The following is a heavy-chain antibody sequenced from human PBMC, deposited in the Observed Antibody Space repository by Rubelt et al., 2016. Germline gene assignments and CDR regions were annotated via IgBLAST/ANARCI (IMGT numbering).Heavy chain of an antibody. D-gene: IGHD6-13*01. CDR2: ISAYNGNT. CDR3: ARDEPYSSSWYDY. V-gene: IGHV1-18*01. CDR1: GYTLTELS. J-gene: IGHJ4*02. Sequence: QVQLVQSGAEVKKPGASVKVSCKVSGYTLTELSMHWVRQAPGKGLEWMGWISAYNGNTNYAQKLQGRVTMTTDTSMSTAYMELRSLRSDDTAVYYCARDEPYSSSWYDYWGQGTLVTVSS.